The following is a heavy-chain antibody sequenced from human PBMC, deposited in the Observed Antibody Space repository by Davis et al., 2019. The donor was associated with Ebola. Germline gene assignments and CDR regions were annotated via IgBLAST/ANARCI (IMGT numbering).Heavy chain of an antibody. CDR2: IIPIFGTA. CDR3: ARAFIAAYRPGYYYGMDV. V-gene: IGHV1-69*13. J-gene: IGHJ6*02. D-gene: IGHD6-13*01. Sequence: SVKVSCKASGGTFSSYAISWVRQAPGQGLEWMGGIIPIFGTANYAQKFQGRVTITADESTSTAYMELSSLRSEDTAVYYCARAFIAAYRPGYYYGMDVWGQGTTVTVSS. CDR1: GGTFSSYA.